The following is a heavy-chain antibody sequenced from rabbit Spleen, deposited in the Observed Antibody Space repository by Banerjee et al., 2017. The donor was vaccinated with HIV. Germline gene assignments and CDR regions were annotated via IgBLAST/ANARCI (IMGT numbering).Heavy chain of an antibody. CDR2: IYADRSGST. V-gene: IGHV1S40*01. Sequence: QSLEESGGDLVKPEGSLTLTCTASGFSFSSSYYMCWVRQAPGKGLECIGCIYADRSGSTYYANWAKGRFTISRTSSTTVTLEMTSLTAADTATYFCARGSATMTMVVTGFYFKLWGPGTLVTVS. D-gene: IGHD2-1*01. CDR3: ARGSATMTMVVTGFYFKL. J-gene: IGHJ4*01. CDR1: GFSFSSSYY.